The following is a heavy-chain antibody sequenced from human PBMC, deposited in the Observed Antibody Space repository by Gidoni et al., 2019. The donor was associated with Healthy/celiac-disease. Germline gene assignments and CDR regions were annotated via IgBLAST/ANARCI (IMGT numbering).Heavy chain of an antibody. CDR1: GYTFTSYG. D-gene: IGHD1-26*01. Sequence: QVQLVQSGAEVKKPGASVKVSCKASGYTFTSYGISWVRQAPGQGLEWMGWISAYNGNTHYAQKLQGRVTMTTDTSTSTAYMELRRLRSDDTAVYYCARDPAPGSSNLLLTPFDPWGQGTLVTVSS. J-gene: IGHJ5*02. V-gene: IGHV1-18*01. CDR3: ARDPAPGSSNLLLTPFDP. CDR2: ISAYNGNT.